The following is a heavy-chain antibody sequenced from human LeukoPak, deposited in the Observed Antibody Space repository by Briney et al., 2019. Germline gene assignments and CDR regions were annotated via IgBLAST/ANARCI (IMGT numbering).Heavy chain of an antibody. CDR2: IIPIFGIA. D-gene: IGHD2-21*02. J-gene: IGHJ4*02. V-gene: IGHV1-69*04. CDR1: GGTFSSYA. CDR3: ARAYCGGDCYAPFDY. Sequence: GSSVKVSCKASGGTFSSYAISWVRQAPGQGLEGMGRIIPIFGIANYAQKFQGRVTITADKSTSTAYMELSSLRSEDTAVYYCARAYCGGDCYAPFDYWGQGTLVTVSS.